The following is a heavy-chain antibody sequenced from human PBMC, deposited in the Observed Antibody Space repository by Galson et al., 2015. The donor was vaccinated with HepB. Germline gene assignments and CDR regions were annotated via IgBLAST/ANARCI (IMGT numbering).Heavy chain of an antibody. Sequence: SLRLSCAASGFTFSSYAMTWVRQMPGKGLEWMGKIDPSDSYSNYSPSFQGHVTISVDKSISTAYLQWSSLKASDTAIYYCARARGGNKGEFYYYFGMDVWGQGTTVTVSS. CDR1: GFTFSSYA. D-gene: IGHD3-10*01. J-gene: IGHJ6*02. CDR3: ARARGGNKGEFYYYFGMDV. V-gene: IGHV5-10-1*01. CDR2: IDPSDSYS.